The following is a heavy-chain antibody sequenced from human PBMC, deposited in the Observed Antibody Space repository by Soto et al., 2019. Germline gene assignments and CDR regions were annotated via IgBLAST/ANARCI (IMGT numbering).Heavy chain of an antibody. CDR3: ARRRGSSDWQFYYYYMDV. CDR2: MNPNSGDT. Sequence: QVQLVQSGAEVKKPGASVKVSCAFTSFDINWVRQAAGQGLEWMAWMNPNSGDTRYAQKLQGRVTMTRDTSKFTAYMDLNNLRSEDTAVYYCARRRGSSDWQFYYYYMDVWDQGTTVTVSS. D-gene: IGHD6-19*01. J-gene: IGHJ6*02. V-gene: IGHV1-8*01. CDR1: FTSFD.